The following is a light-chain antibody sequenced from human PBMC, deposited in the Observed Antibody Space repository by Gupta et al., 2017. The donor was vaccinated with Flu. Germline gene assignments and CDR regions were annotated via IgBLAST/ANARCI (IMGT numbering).Light chain of an antibody. V-gene: IGKV3D-15*01. CDR1: QPISTN. CDR3: QQHQSWPPNT. Sequence: EIVMTQSPVTLSVSPGDRVTLSCRASQPISTNLAWYQLRPGQPPRLLIYGASTRATGVPARFSGSGSGTEFTLTISSLQPEDFAVFYCQQHQSWPPNTFGRGTEVETK. CDR2: GAS. J-gene: IGKJ4*01.